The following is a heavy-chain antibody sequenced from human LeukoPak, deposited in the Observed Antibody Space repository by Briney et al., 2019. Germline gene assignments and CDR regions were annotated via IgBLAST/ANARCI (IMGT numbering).Heavy chain of an antibody. CDR2: ISYDGNEK. D-gene: IGHD1-26*01. CDR3: ARKGVLMFKYSSFDL. Sequence: GPSLRLSCAASGFTFSSYTMHWVRHAPGKGLEWVAVISYDGNEKYYADSVKGRFTISRDNSKSTMYLQKTSLRAEDTAVCYCARKGVLMFKYSSFDLWPQGT. V-gene: IGHV3-30*04. CDR1: GFTFSSYT. J-gene: IGHJ4*02.